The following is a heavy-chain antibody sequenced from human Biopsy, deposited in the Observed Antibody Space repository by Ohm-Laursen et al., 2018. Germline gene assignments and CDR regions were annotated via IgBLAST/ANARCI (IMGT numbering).Heavy chain of an antibody. CDR3: ATKLTGYFHH. D-gene: IGHD3-9*01. V-gene: IGHV1-69*06. Sequence: GASVKVSCKAPGGTFSNYGVNWVRQAPGQGLEWPGGNIPILGTGNYAQKFQDRVTVAADTSTSTATMELRSLRSDDTAVYYCATKLTGYFHHWGQGTPVIVSS. CDR2: NIPILGTG. CDR1: GGTFSNYG. J-gene: IGHJ1*01.